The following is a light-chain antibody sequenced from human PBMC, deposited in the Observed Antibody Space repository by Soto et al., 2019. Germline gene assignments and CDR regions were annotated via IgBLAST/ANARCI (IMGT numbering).Light chain of an antibody. Sequence: DIQMTQSPSSLSASVGDRVTITCRASQSISSYLNWYQQKPGKAPKLLIYAASSLQSWVPSRFSGSGSGTDFTLTISSLQPEDFATYYCQQSYSTSSITFGQGTRLEIK. CDR3: QQSYSTSSIT. CDR1: QSISSY. J-gene: IGKJ5*01. V-gene: IGKV1-39*01. CDR2: AAS.